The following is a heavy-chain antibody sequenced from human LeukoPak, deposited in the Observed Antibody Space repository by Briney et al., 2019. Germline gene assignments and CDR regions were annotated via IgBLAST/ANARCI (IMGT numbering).Heavy chain of an antibody. J-gene: IGHJ4*02. D-gene: IGHD3-10*01. CDR2: IYTSGST. CDR1: GGSISSGSYY. V-gene: IGHV4-61*02. Sequence: SETLSLTCTVSGGSISSGSYYWSWIRQPAGKGLEWIGRIYTSGSTNYNPSLKSRVTISVDTSKNQFSLKLSSVTAADTAVYYCARERSYYYGSGSRSLFFFDYWGQGTLVTVSS. CDR3: ARERSYYYGSGSRSLFFFDY.